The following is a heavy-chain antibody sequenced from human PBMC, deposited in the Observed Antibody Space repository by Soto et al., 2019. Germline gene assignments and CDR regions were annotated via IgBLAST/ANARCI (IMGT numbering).Heavy chain of an antibody. CDR1: GYTFTIYL. Sequence: SVKVSCKASGYTFTIYLIHWVRHAPEQRLEWMGWINAGNGNTKYSQKFQGRVTITRDTSASTAYMELSSLRSEDTAVYYCARGAAIVVVPAMHFDYWGQGTLVTVSS. V-gene: IGHV1-3*01. CDR2: INAGNGNT. CDR3: ARGAAIVVVPAMHFDY. D-gene: IGHD2-2*01. J-gene: IGHJ4*02.